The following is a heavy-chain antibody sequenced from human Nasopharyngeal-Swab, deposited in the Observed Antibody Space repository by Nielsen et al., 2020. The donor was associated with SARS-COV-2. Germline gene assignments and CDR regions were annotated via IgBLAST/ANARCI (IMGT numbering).Heavy chain of an antibody. V-gene: IGHV4-34*01. CDR2: INHSGST. Sequence: SETLSLTCAVYGGSFSGYYWSWIRQPPGKGLEWIGEINHSGSTNYNPSLKSRVTISVDTSKNQFSLKLSSVTAADTAVYSCARIRQWLVNNWFDPWGQGTLVTVSS. CDR3: ARIRQWLVNNWFDP. D-gene: IGHD6-19*01. J-gene: IGHJ5*02. CDR1: GGSFSGYY.